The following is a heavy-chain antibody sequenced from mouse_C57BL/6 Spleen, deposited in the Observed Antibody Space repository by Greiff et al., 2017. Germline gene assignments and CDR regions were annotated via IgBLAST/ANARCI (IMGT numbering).Heavy chain of an antibody. J-gene: IGHJ3*01. CDR2: INPNNGGT. CDR3: ARPIYYDYDVGGPVFAY. Sequence: EVKLQESGPELVKPGASVKIPCKASGYTFTDYNMDWVKQSHGKSLEWIGDINPNNGGTIYNQKFKGKATLTVDKSSSTAYMELRSLTSEDTAVYYCARPIYYDYDVGGPVFAYWGQGTLVTVSA. V-gene: IGHV1-18*01. D-gene: IGHD2-4*01. CDR1: GYTFTDYN.